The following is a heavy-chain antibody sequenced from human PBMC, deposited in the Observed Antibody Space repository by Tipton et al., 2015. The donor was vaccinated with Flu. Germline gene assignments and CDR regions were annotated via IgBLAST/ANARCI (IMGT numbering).Heavy chain of an antibody. CDR1: GDSIGSDYY. D-gene: IGHD4-11*01. CDR2: IHRSGNT. V-gene: IGHV4-38-2*01. J-gene: IGHJ5*01. Sequence: TLSLTCSVSGDSIGSDYYWAWIRQPPGKGLEWLGNIHRSGNTYYNSSLKSRVTISLDKSKNQFSPRLLSVTATDTAVYYRARRDYSNYVSVPKNWFDSWGQGILVTVSS. CDR3: ARRDYSNYVSVPKNWFDS.